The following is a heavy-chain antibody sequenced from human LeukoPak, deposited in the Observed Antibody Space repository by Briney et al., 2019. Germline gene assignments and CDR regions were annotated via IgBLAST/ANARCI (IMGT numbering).Heavy chain of an antibody. V-gene: IGHV1-8*01. Sequence: ASVKVSCKDSGYTFTSYDINWVRQATGQGLEWMGWMNPNSGNTGYAQKFQGRVTMTRNTSISTAYMELSSLRSEDTAVYYCARGVRRFPYYYYYMDVWGKGTTVTVSS. CDR2: MNPNSGNT. CDR1: GYTFTSYD. CDR3: ARGVRRFPYYYYYMDV. J-gene: IGHJ6*03.